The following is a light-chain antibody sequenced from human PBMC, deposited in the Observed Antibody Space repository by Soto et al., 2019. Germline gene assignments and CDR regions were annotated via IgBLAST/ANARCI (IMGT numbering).Light chain of an antibody. CDR2: AAS. CDR3: QQYYSYPPT. V-gene: IGKV1-39*01. Sequence: DIQMTQSPSSLSASVGDRVTITCRASQSISIYLNWYQQKPGKAPKLLIYAASSLQSGVPSRFSGSGSGTDFTLTISCLQSEDFATYYCQQYYSYPPTFGQGTRLEIK. CDR1: QSISIY. J-gene: IGKJ5*01.